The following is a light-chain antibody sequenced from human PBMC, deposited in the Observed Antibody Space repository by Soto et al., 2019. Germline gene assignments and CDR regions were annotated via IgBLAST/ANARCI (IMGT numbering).Light chain of an antibody. CDR1: QSISTW. J-gene: IGKJ5*01. Sequence: DIQMTQSPSTLSASVGDRVTITCLASQSISTWLAWYQQKPGKAPKLLIYDASSLESGVPSRFSGSGSGTEFTLTISSLQSEDFVVYYCQQYNSWPPITFGQGTRLEI. V-gene: IGKV1-5*01. CDR3: QQYNSWPPIT. CDR2: DAS.